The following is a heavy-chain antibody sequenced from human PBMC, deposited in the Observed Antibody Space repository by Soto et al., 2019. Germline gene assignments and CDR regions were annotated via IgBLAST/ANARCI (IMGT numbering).Heavy chain of an antibody. Sequence: QVQLVESGGGVVQPGRSLRLSCAASGFTFSSYGMHWVRQAPGKGLEWVAVISYDGSNKYYADSVKGRFTISRDNSNNTLYLQMNSLRAEDTAVYYCARQYDFWSGYYDAAFDIWGQGTMVTFSS. D-gene: IGHD3-3*01. CDR3: ARQYDFWSGYYDAAFDI. J-gene: IGHJ3*02. CDR2: ISYDGSNK. CDR1: GFTFSSYG. V-gene: IGHV3-30*03.